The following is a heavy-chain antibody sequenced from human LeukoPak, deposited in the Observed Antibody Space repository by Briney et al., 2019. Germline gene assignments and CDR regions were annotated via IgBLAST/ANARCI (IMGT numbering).Heavy chain of an antibody. D-gene: IGHD3-22*01. CDR1: GFTFSSYS. J-gene: IGHJ6*02. CDR3: ARDQQDVSIVVVRNGMDV. CDR2: ISSSSSYI. Sequence: GGSLRLSCAASGFTFSSYSMNWVRQAPGKGLEWVSSISSSSSYIYYADSVKGRFTISRDNAKNSLYLQMNSLRAEDTAVYYCARDQQDVSIVVVRNGMDVWGQGTTVTVSS. V-gene: IGHV3-21*01.